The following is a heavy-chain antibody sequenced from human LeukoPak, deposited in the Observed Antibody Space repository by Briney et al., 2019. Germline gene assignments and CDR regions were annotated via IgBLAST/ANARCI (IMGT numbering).Heavy chain of an antibody. CDR2: IRYDGSNK. D-gene: IGHD3-10*01. J-gene: IGHJ4*02. CDR1: GFSFSSYG. CDR3: AKSYPFTYYYGSGSYFDY. Sequence: GGSLRLSCAASGFSFSSYGMHWVRQAPDKGLEWVAFIRYDGSNKYYADSVKGRFTISRDNSKNTLYLQMNSLRAEDTAVYYCAKSYPFTYYYGSGSYFDYWGQGTLVTVSS. V-gene: IGHV3-30*02.